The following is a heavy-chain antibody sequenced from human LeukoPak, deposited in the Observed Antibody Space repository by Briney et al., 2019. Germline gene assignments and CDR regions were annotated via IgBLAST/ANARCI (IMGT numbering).Heavy chain of an antibody. J-gene: IGHJ4*02. D-gene: IGHD3-10*01. Sequence: GGSLRLSCAASGFTFSSYAMSWVRQAPGKGLEWVSAISGSGGSTYYADSVKGRFTISGDNSKNMLYLQMKSLRAEDTAVYYCAPRGDKLFDYWGQGTLVTVSS. CDR1: GFTFSSYA. V-gene: IGHV3-23*01. CDR2: ISGSGGST. CDR3: APRGDKLFDY.